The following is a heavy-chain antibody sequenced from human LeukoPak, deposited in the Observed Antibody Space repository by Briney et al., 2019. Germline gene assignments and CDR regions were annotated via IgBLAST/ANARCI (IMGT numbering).Heavy chain of an antibody. J-gene: IGHJ4*02. CDR1: GFTFSSYA. D-gene: IGHD6-13*01. V-gene: IGHV3-30-3*01. CDR3: ARDLGAAEDY. Sequence: GGSLRLSCAASGFTFSSYAMHWVRQAPGKGLEWVAVISYDGSSKYYADSVKGRFTISRDNSKNTLYLQMNSLRAEDTAVYYCARDLGAAEDYWGQGTLVTVSS. CDR2: ISYDGSSK.